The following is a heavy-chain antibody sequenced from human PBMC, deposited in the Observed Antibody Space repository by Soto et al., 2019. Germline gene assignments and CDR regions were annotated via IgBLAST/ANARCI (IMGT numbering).Heavy chain of an antibody. J-gene: IGHJ6*02. Sequence: GGSLRLSCAASGFTFSSYAMSWVRQAPGKGLEWVSAISGSGGSTYYADSVKGRFTISRDNSKNTLYLQMNSLRAEDTAVYYCANLVTPRSYYYGIDVWGQGTTVTVSS. CDR3: ANLVTPRSYYYGIDV. V-gene: IGHV3-23*01. CDR1: GFTFSSYA. CDR2: ISGSGGST. D-gene: IGHD3-16*02.